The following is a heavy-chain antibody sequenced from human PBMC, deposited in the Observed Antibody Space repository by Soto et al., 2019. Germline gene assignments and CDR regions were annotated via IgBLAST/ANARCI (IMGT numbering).Heavy chain of an antibody. J-gene: IGHJ3*02. CDR1: VFTFSSYS. CDR3: ARGKVGTRGAFDI. CDR2: ISSSSSYI. Sequence: PWWPLRLSCSASVFTFSSYSMNWVRQAPGKGLEWVSSISSSSSYIYYANSVKGRFTISRDNAKNSLYLQMNSLRAEDTAVYYCARGKVGTRGAFDIWGQGTMVTVSS. D-gene: IGHD2-21*02. V-gene: IGHV3-21*01.